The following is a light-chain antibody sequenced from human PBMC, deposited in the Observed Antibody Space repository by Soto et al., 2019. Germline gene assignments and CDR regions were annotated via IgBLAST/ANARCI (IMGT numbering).Light chain of an antibody. J-gene: IGKJ1*01. CDR1: QSVSTN. Sequence: EVVLTQSPATLSLSPGERASLSCRASQSVSTNLAWYQQKPGQAPSLLIYGASTRATGIPVRFSGSGSATEFTLTISSLQSEDFAVYYCQQYNDWPPWTFGQGTKVEIK. V-gene: IGKV3D-15*01. CDR3: QQYNDWPPWT. CDR2: GAS.